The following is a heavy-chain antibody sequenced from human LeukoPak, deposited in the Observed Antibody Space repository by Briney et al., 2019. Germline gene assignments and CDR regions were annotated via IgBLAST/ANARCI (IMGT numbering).Heavy chain of an antibody. CDR3: ARSIAAAGTDGY. CDR1: GGTFSSYA. V-gene: IGHV1-69*13. Sequence: SVKVSCKASGGTFSSYAISRVRQPPGQGLEWMGGIIPIFGTANYEEKFHGRVTITADESTSTAYMEVSNLRSEDTAVYYCARSIAAAGTDGYWGQGTLVTVSS. CDR2: IIPIFGTA. J-gene: IGHJ4*02. D-gene: IGHD6-13*01.